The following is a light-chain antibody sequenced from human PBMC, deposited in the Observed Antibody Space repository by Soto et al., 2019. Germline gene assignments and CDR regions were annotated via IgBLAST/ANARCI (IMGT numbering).Light chain of an antibody. V-gene: IGLV1-51*01. J-gene: IGLJ1*01. Sequence: QSVLTQPPSVSAAPGQTVTISCSGSSSNIGNNYVSWYQQLPGTAPKLLIYDNNQRPSGIPDRFSGSKSGTSATLGITGLQTGDEADYYCGTWDSSLGAYVFGTGTKLTVL. CDR3: GTWDSSLGAYV. CDR2: DNN. CDR1: SSNIGNNY.